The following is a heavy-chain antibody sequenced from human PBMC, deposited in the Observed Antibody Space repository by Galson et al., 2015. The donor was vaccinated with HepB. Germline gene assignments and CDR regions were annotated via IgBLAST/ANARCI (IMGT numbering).Heavy chain of an antibody. CDR3: GSSGTAKYSSSWYVTTLYYYGMDV. V-gene: IGHV3-21*01. CDR1: GFTFSSYS. CDR2: ISSSSSYI. D-gene: IGHD6-13*01. Sequence: SLRLSCAASGFTFSSYSMNWVRQAPGKGLEWVSSISSSSSYIYYADSVKGRFTISRDNAKNSLCLQMNSLRAEDTAVYYCGSSGTAKYSSSWYVTTLYYYGMDVWGQGTTVTVSS. J-gene: IGHJ6*02.